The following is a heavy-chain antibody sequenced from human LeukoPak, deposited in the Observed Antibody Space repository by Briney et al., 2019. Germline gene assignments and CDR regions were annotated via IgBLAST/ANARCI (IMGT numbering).Heavy chain of an antibody. CDR3: ARVQAGGIAAAGYYMDV. CDR2: INQSGNS. D-gene: IGHD6-13*01. CDR1: GGPLSGSY. Sequence: PSETLSLTCDVNGGPLSGSYWSWIRQSPEKGLEWIGEINQSGNSNYNPSLKSRVTILVDTSKNQFSLKLSSVTAADTAVYYCARVQAGGIAAAGYYMDVWGKGTTVTVSS. V-gene: IGHV4-34*01. J-gene: IGHJ6*03.